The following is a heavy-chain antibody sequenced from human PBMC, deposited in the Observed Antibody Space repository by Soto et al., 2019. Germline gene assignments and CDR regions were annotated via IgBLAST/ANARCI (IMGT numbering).Heavy chain of an antibody. CDR1: GGTFSSYA. V-gene: IGHV1-69*19. D-gene: IGHD2-21*02. CDR2: IIPIFGTA. Sequence: QVQLVQSGDEVKKPGSSVKVSCKASGGTFSSYAISWVRQAPGQGLEWMGGIIPIFGTANYAQKFQGRVTITADESTSTAYIELSSLRSEDTAVYYCAISVVTAISYFVYYFDDWVQGTLVTVSS. CDR3: AISVVTAISYFVYYFDD. J-gene: IGHJ4*02.